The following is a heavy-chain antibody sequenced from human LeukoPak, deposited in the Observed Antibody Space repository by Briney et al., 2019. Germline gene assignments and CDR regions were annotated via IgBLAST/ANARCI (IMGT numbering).Heavy chain of an antibody. CDR2: IYYSGST. CDR1: GGSISSSSYY. CDR3: ARMTRYCSGGSCYSDY. V-gene: IGHV4-39*01. D-gene: IGHD2-15*01. Sequence: LETLSLTCTVSGGSISSSSYYWGWIRQPPGKGLEWIGSIYYSGSTYYNPSLKSRVTISVDTSKNQFSLKLSSVTAADTAVYYCARMTRYCSGGSCYSDYWGQGTLVTVSS. J-gene: IGHJ4*02.